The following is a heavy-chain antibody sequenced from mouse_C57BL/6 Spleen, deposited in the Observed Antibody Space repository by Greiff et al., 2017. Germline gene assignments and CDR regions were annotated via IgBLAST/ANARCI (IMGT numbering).Heavy chain of an antibody. CDR3: ATYYSNGGYAMDY. D-gene: IGHD2-5*01. J-gene: IGHJ4*01. CDR1: GYTFTDYY. CDR2: IFPGSGST. V-gene: IGHV1-75*01. Sequence: QVQLQQSGPELVKPGASVKISCKASGYTFTDYYINWVKQRPGQGLEWIGWIFPGSGSTYYNEKFKGKATLTVDKSSSTAYMLLISLTSEDSAVYFCATYYSNGGYAMDYWGQGTSVTVSS.